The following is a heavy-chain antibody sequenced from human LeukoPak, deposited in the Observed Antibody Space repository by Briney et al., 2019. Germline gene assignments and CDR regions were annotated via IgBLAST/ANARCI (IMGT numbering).Heavy chain of an antibody. CDR3: ARHRGTYGLFDT. CDR1: GYMVTSYW. CDR2: IDPSDSYT. V-gene: IGHV5-10-1*01. J-gene: IGHJ5*02. Sequence: PGESLKISCKGFGYMVTSYWISWVRQMPGTGLEWMGTIDPSDSYTNYSPSFQGHVIISADKSISTAYLQWSSLKASDTAMYYYARHRGTYGLFDTWGQGTLVTVSS. D-gene: IGHD4-17*01.